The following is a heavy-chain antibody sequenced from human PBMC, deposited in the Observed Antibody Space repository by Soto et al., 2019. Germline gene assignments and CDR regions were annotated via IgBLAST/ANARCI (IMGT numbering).Heavy chain of an antibody. CDR3: AKDLFQYDFWSGYQK. CDR1: GFTFDDYA. Sequence: EVQLVESGGGLAQPGRSLRLSCATSGFTFDDYAMHWVRQAPGKGLEWVSGISWDGGTIGYADSVKGRFTISRDNAKKSLFMEIDTPRPEDTAIYFCAKDLFQYDFWSGYQKWGQGTLVTVSS. V-gene: IGHV3-9*01. D-gene: IGHD3-3*01. CDR2: ISWDGGTI. J-gene: IGHJ4*02.